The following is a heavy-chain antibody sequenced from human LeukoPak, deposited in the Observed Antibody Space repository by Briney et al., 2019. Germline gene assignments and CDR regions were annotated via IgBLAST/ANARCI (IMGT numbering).Heavy chain of an antibody. Sequence: PSQTLSLTCTVSGGSISSGSYYWSWIRQPAGKGLEWIGRIYTSGSTNYNPSLKSRVTISVDTSKNQFSLKLSSVTAADTAVYYCARDRGYYGSGSYYFDYWGQGTLVTVSS. V-gene: IGHV4-61*02. CDR1: GGSISSGSYY. CDR2: IYTSGST. CDR3: ARDRGYYGSGSYYFDY. J-gene: IGHJ4*02. D-gene: IGHD3-10*01.